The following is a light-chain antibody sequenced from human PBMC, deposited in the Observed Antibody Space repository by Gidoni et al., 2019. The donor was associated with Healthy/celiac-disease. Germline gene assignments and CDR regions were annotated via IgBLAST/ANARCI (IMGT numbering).Light chain of an antibody. J-gene: IGKJ1*01. V-gene: IGKV4-1*01. CDR1: QSVLYSPNNKNY. CDR3: QQYYSTPPT. CDR2: WAS. Sequence: DIVMTQSPDSLAVSLGERATINCKSSQSVLYSPNNKNYLAWYQQKPGQPPKLLIYWASTRESGVPDRFSGSGSGTDFTLTISSLQAEDVAVYYCQQYYSTPPTFGQGTKVEIK.